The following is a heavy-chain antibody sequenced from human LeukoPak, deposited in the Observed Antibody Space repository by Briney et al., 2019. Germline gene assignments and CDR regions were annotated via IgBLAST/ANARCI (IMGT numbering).Heavy chain of an antibody. Sequence: GRSLRLSCAASGFTFSFSGMYWVRQAPGKGLEWVAVIWYDGSNKYYADSVKGRFTISRDNSKNTLYLQMNSLRAEDTAVYYCARVLCSSSTSCYFDYWGQGTLVTVSS. J-gene: IGHJ4*02. V-gene: IGHV3-33*08. D-gene: IGHD2-2*01. CDR3: ARVLCSSSTSCYFDY. CDR2: IWYDGSNK. CDR1: GFTFSFSG.